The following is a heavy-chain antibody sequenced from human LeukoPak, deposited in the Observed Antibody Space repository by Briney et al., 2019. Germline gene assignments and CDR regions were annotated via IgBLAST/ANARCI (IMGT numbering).Heavy chain of an antibody. CDR3: ARLDYVFWSGYTGRFDP. CDR1: GYSISSGYY. J-gene: IGHJ5*02. V-gene: IGHV4-38-2*01. Sequence: PSETLSLTCAVSGYSISSGYYWGWIRQPPGKELEWIGSIYHSGSTYYNPSLKSRVTISVDTSKNQFSLKLSSVTAADMAVYYCARLDYVFWSGYTGRFDPWGQGTLVTVSS. D-gene: IGHD3-3*01. CDR2: IYHSGST.